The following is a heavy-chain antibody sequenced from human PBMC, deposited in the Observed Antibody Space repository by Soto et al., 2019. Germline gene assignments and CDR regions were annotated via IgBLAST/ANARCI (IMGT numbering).Heavy chain of an antibody. CDR1: GYTFTSYD. CDR3: ARGWNRHWGSGANYMDV. Sequence: ASVKVSCKASGYTFTSYDINWVRQATGQGLEWMGWMNTNSGNTGYAKKFQGRVTMTRNTSISTAYMELSSLRSEDSAVYYCARGWNRHWGSGANYMDVWGKGTTVTVSS. D-gene: IGHD7-27*01. CDR2: MNTNSGNT. J-gene: IGHJ6*03. V-gene: IGHV1-8*02.